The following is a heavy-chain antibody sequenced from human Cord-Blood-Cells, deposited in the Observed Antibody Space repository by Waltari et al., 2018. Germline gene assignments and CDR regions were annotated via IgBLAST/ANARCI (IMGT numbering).Heavy chain of an antibody. Sequence: QVQLVESGGGVVQPGRSLRLSCAASGFTFSSYGMHWVRQAPGKGLEWVAVISYDGSNKYYEDSVKGRFTISRDNSKNTLYLQMNSLRAEDTAVYYCAKGPSSTSDFDYWGQGTLVTVSS. V-gene: IGHV3-30*18. CDR1: GFTFSSYG. J-gene: IGHJ4*02. CDR3: AKGPSSTSDFDY. CDR2: ISYDGSNK. D-gene: IGHD2-2*01.